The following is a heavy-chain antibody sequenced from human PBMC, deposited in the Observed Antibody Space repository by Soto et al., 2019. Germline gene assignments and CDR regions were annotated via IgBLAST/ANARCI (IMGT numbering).Heavy chain of an antibody. CDR2: IRSKAYGGTT. J-gene: IGHJ4*02. Sequence: GGSLRLSCTASGFTFGDYAMSWFRQAPGKGLEWVGFIRSKAYGGTTEYAASVKGRFTISRDDSKSIAYLQMNSLKTEDTAVYYCTRERYDFWSGPSDYWVQGTLVTVS. CDR3: TRERYDFWSGPSDY. D-gene: IGHD3-3*01. CDR1: GFTFGDYA. V-gene: IGHV3-49*03.